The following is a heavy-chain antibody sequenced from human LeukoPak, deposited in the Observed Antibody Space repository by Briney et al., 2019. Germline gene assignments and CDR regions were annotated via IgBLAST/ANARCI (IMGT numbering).Heavy chain of an antibody. D-gene: IGHD4-11*01. Sequence: KTSETLSLTCTVSGGSISSSSYYWGWIRQPPGKGLEWIGSIYYSGSTYYNPSLKSRVTISVDTSKNQFSLKLSSVTAADTAVYYCAAPTTVTTDWGQGTLVTVS. CDR1: GGSISSSSYY. V-gene: IGHV4-39*01. CDR3: AAPTTVTTD. J-gene: IGHJ4*02. CDR2: IYYSGST.